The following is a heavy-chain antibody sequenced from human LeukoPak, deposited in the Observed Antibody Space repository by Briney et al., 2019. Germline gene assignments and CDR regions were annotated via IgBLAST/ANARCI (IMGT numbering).Heavy chain of an antibody. CDR2: ISSSSSYI. D-gene: IGHD3-10*01. J-gene: IGHJ4*02. CDR1: GFTFSSYS. V-gene: IGHV3-21*04. CDR3: ARVGKLWFPDLTPH. Sequence: PGGTLRLSCAASGFTFSSYSMNWVRQAPGKGLEWVSSISSSSSYIYYADSVKGRFTISRDNAKNSLYLQMNSLRAEDTAVYYCARVGKLWFPDLTPHWGQGTLVTVSS.